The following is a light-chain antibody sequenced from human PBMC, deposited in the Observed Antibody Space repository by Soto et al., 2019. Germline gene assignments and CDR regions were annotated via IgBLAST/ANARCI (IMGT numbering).Light chain of an antibody. CDR3: SSVTTSTTYV. Sequence: QSALTQPASVSGSPGQSITISCTGTSSDVGGYNSVSWYQQHPGKAPKLMMYEVSHRPSGVSNRFSGSTSANTASLTISGLQADDEADYYCSSVTTSTTYVFGGGTKVTV. CDR1: SSDVGGYNS. CDR2: EVS. J-gene: IGLJ1*01. V-gene: IGLV2-14*01.